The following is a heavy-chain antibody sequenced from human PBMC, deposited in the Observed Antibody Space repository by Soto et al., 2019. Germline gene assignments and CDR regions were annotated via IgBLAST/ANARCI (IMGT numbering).Heavy chain of an antibody. V-gene: IGHV1-8*01. D-gene: IGHD1-26*01. J-gene: IGHJ3*01. CDR1: GYTFTHHD. CDR3: ARGIVGGSKRAFDG. Sequence: QVQLVQSGAEVKKPGASVRVSCTASGYTFTHHDVNWVRQAPGQGPEWMGWMNPKSGETGYAQTFQGRVKINRGPSISTAYMEVSRLGSGDTGIYFCARGIVGGSKRAFDGLGQRTKGTVSS. CDR2: MNPKSGET.